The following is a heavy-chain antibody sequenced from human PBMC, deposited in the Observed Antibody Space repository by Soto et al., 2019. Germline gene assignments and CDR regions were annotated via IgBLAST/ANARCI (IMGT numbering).Heavy chain of an antibody. V-gene: IGHV3-15*07. CDR1: GFTFSNAW. CDR3: TTDRWLVYGLIEY. D-gene: IGHD6-19*01. Sequence: GGSLRLSCAASGFTFSNAWMNWVRQAPGKGLEWVGRIKSKTDGGTTDYAAPVKGRFTISRDDSKNTLYLQMNSLKTEDTAVYYCTTDRWLVYGLIEYWGQGTLVTVSS. J-gene: IGHJ4*02. CDR2: IKSKTDGGTT.